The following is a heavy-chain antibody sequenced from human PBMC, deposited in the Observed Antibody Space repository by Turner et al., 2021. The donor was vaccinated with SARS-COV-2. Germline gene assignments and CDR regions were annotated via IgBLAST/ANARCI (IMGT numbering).Heavy chain of an antibody. J-gene: IGHJ6*02. CDR2: ISDDGTDV. CDR3: ASLYGADSYYYGLDV. CDR1: GFAFSSFS. D-gene: IGHD4-17*01. V-gene: IGHV3-21*01. Sequence: EVQLVESGGGLVKPGGSLRLSCAASGFAFSSFSMNWVRQAQGKELEWVSSISDDGTDVDYADSVKGRFTISRDNAKNSLFLKMNSLRGEDTAVYYCASLYGADSYYYGLDVWGQGTTVTVSS.